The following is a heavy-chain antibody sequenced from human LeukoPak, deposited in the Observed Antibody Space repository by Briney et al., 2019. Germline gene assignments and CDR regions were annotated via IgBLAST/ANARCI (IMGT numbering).Heavy chain of an antibody. Sequence: SETLSLTCTVSGGSISTNTYYWGWIRQPPGKGLEWIGSMSYGGTTYYNPSLRRRVTISVDTSNNQFSLKLSSVTAADTAVYYCARQGIFFGSGPFDSWGQGTLVTVSS. CDR1: GGSISTNTYY. V-gene: IGHV4-39*07. CDR2: MSYGGTT. J-gene: IGHJ4*02. D-gene: IGHD3-10*01. CDR3: ARQGIFFGSGPFDS.